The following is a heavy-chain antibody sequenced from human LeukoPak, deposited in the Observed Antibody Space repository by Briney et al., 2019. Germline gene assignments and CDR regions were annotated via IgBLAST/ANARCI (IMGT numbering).Heavy chain of an antibody. Sequence: PGGSLRLSCAASRFTFSRYSMNWVRQAPGKGLEWVSYISSSSSTMYYADSVKGRFTISRDSAENSLYLQMNSLRVEDTAVYYSARDPYSGYDLQAFDYWGQGTLVTVSS. CDR2: ISSSSSTM. J-gene: IGHJ4*02. CDR3: ARDPYSGYDLQAFDY. D-gene: IGHD5-12*01. V-gene: IGHV3-48*01. CDR1: RFTFSRYS.